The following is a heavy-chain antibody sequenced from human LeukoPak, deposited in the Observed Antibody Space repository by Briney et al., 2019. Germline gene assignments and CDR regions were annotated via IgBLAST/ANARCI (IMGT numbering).Heavy chain of an antibody. CDR3: ARGGYSSGWYQNRNWFDP. V-gene: IGHV4-31*03. Sequence: PSQTLSLTCTVSGGSISSGGYYWSWIRQHPGKGLEWIGYIYYSGSIYYNPSLKSRVTISVDTSKNQFSLKLSSVTAADTAVYYCARGGYSSGWYQNRNWFDPWGQGTLVTVSS. J-gene: IGHJ5*02. CDR2: IYYSGSI. CDR1: GGSISSGGYY. D-gene: IGHD6-19*01.